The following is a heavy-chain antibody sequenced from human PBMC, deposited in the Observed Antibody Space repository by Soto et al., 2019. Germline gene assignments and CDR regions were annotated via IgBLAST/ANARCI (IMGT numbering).Heavy chain of an antibody. Sequence: GESLKISCKTSGCNCPYYWGGWVRQMSGKGLEWIGIIFPADSDTRYNPSLEGQVTISADRSTNIAYLQWGSLKASDTAMYYCAAYGADSRAFVFWGQGTLVTVSS. CDR2: IFPADSDT. D-gene: IGHD2-21*02. CDR3: AAYGADSRAFVF. J-gene: IGHJ4*02. CDR1: GCNCPYYW. V-gene: IGHV5-51*01.